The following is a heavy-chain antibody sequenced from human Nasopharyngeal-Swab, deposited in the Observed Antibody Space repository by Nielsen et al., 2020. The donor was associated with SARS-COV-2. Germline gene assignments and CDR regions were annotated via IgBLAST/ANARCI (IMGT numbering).Heavy chain of an antibody. CDR1: GYTFTSYD. Sequence: ASVKVSCKASGYTFTSYDINWVRQATGQGLEWMGWMNPNSGNTGYAQKFQGTVTMTRNTSISTAYMELSSLRSEDTAVYYCARLGASSRMGTMIVVALYYFDYWGQGTLVTVSS. J-gene: IGHJ4*02. CDR3: ARLGASSRMGTMIVVALYYFDY. CDR2: MNPNSGNT. V-gene: IGHV1-8*01. D-gene: IGHD3-22*01.